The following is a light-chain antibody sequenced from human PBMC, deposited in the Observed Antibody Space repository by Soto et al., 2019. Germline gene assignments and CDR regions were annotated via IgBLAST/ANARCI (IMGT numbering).Light chain of an antibody. CDR2: DAP. Sequence: EIVLTQSPATLSLSPGERATLSCRASQSVGYHLAWYQQKPGQAPRLLIYDAPNRATGIPARFSGSGSGTDFTLAISSLEPEDFAVYYCQQRSNWPPVTFSGGTKVEIK. CDR1: QSVGYH. V-gene: IGKV3-11*01. CDR3: QQRSNWPPVT. J-gene: IGKJ4*01.